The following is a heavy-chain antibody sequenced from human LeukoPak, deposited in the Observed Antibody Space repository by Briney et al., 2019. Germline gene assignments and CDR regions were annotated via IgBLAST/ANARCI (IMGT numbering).Heavy chain of an antibody. Sequence: GGSLRLSCAASGLTFSSYWMIWVRLAPGKGLEWVATIKDDGSEKYYVDSVKGRFTVSRDNAKDSMYLQMNSLRAEDTAVYYCARAISLGGGDYWGQGTLATVSS. V-gene: IGHV3-7*01. D-gene: IGHD3-16*01. CDR2: IKDDGSEK. CDR3: ARAISLGGGDY. J-gene: IGHJ4*02. CDR1: GLTFSSYW.